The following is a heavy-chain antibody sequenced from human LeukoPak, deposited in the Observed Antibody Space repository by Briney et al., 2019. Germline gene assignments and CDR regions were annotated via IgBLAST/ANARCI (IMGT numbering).Heavy chain of an antibody. V-gene: IGHV4-4*08. J-gene: IGHJ5*02. CDR3: ARDQGGYCSGGSCYLNWFDP. CDR1: GFTFSSYA. Sequence: GSLRLSCAASGFTFSSYAMSWVRQAPGKGLEWIGRIYTSGSTNYNPSLKSRVTISVDTSKNQFSLKLSSVTAADTAVYYCARDQGGYCSGGSCYLNWFDPWGQGTLVTVSS. D-gene: IGHD2-15*01. CDR2: IYTSGST.